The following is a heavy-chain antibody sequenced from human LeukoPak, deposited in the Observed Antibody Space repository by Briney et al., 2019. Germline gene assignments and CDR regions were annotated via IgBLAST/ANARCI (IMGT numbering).Heavy chain of an antibody. D-gene: IGHD1-26*01. Sequence: SETLSLTCVVSGYSISSGYYWGWIRQPPGKGLEWIGGIYHSGSTYYNPSLKSRVTISVDTSKNQFSLKVSSVTAADTAVYYCARHWRASTWFDYWGQGTLVAVSS. CDR1: GYSISSGYY. V-gene: IGHV4-38-2*01. CDR3: ARHWRASTWFDY. J-gene: IGHJ4*02. CDR2: IYHSGST.